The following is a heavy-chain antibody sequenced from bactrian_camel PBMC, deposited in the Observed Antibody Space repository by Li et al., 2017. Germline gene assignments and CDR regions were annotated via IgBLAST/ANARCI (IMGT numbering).Heavy chain of an antibody. CDR2: IDTGDGTT. CDR1: GYTFNTYA. D-gene: IGHD3*01. V-gene: IGHV3S1*01. Sequence: QVQLVESGGGSALAGGSVRLSCAASGYTFNTYAWFRQAPGKEREGVAAIDTGDGTTYYLDSVEGRFPISPGNATNTVSLQMNSLKPEDTAMYYCAARESAWCNVFASGAFDYWGQGTQVTVS. CDR3: AARESAWCNVFASGAFDY. J-gene: IGHJ6*01.